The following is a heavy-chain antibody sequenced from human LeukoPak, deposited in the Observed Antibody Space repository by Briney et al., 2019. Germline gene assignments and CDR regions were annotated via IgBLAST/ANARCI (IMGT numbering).Heavy chain of an antibody. J-gene: IGHJ3*02. CDR2: IYYSGST. V-gene: IGHV4-31*03. CDR1: GGSISSGGYY. D-gene: IGHD2-2*01. CDR3: ARQGCPSTSCLFKRTFDI. Sequence: SETLSLTCTVSGGSISSGGYYWSWIRQHPGKGLEWIGYIYYSGSTYYNPSLKSRVTISVDTSKNQFSLNLSSVTAADTAVYYCARQGCPSTSCLFKRTFDIWGQGTMVTVSS.